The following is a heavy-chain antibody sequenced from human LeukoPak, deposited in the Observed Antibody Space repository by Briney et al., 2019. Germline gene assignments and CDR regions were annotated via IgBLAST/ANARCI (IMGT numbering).Heavy chain of an antibody. Sequence: PSETLSLTCAVYGGSFSGYYWSWIRQPPGKGLEWIGEINHSGSTNYNPSLKSRVTISVDTSKNQFSLKLSSVTAADTAVYYCARVTVRGYSYGTNWFDPWGQGTLVTVSS. D-gene: IGHD5-18*01. CDR2: INHSGST. CDR3: ARVTVRGYSYGTNWFDP. V-gene: IGHV4-34*01. CDR1: GGSFSGYY. J-gene: IGHJ5*02.